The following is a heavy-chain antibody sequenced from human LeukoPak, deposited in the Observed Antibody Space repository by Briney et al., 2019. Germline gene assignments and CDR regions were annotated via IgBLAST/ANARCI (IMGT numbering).Heavy chain of an antibody. D-gene: IGHD3-22*01. CDR2: ISAYNGNT. CDR1: GYTFTNYG. J-gene: IGHJ4*02. V-gene: IGHV1-18*01. CDR3: ARSGVGYYYDSSGYYPLDY. Sequence: ASVKVSCKASGYTFTNYGISWVRQAPGQELEWMGWISAYNGNTNYAQKFQGRVTMTTDTSTSTAYMDLRSLRSDDTAVYYCARSGVGYYYDSSGYYPLDYWGQGTLVTVSS.